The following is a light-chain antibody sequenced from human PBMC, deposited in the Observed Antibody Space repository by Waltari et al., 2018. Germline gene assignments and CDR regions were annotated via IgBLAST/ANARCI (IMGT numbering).Light chain of an antibody. CDR3: LLYYSGTRV. J-gene: IGLJ1*01. CDR2: DTN. CDR1: TGAVTSTHY. V-gene: IGLV7-46*01. Sequence: QAVVTQEPSLTVSPGGTVTLTCGSNTGAVTSTHYSYWFQQKPGQAPRTLIYDTNRRHSETPARFSGSLLGDKAALTLSGAQPEDEADYYCLLYYSGTRVLGTGTKVTVL.